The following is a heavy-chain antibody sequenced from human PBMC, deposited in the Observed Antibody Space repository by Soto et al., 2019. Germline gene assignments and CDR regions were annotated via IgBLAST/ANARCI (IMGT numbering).Heavy chain of an antibody. CDR2: IYYTGMT. CDR3: ASTPVHQNYYDSSGNNY. Sequence: PSETLFLTCTVSGTSLSTTDYYWGWIRQPPGKGLEWITSIYYTGMTYYNPSLKSRVTISVDTSKNQFSLKLSSVTAADTAVYFCASTPVHQNYYDSSGNNYWGQGTLVTAPQ. J-gene: IGHJ4*02. D-gene: IGHD3-22*01. V-gene: IGHV4-39*07. CDR1: GTSLSTTDYY.